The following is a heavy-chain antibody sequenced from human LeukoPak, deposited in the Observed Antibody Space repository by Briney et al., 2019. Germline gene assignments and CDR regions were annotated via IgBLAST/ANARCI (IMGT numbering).Heavy chain of an antibody. CDR3: SGDSPPPPYYDFWSGYSRHYYMDV. CDR2: IYYSGST. CDR1: GGSISSYY. Sequence: PSETLSLTCTVSGGSISSYYWSWIRQPPGKGLEWIGYIYYSGSTNYNPSLKSRVTISVDTCKNQISLQLRPVTAADTALSYCSGDSPPPPYYDFWSGYSRHYYMDVWGKGTTVTVSS. D-gene: IGHD3-3*01. J-gene: IGHJ6*03. V-gene: IGHV4-59*01.